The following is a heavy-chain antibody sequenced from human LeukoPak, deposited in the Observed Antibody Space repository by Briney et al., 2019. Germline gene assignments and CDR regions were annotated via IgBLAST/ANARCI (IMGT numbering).Heavy chain of an antibody. D-gene: IGHD6-6*01. J-gene: IGHJ4*02. CDR1: GGSISSSSYY. V-gene: IGHV4-39*07. CDR2: IYYSGST. CDR3: ARGHIAARTFDY. Sequence: PSETLSLTCTVSGGSISSSSYYWGWIRQPPGKGLEWIGSIYYSGSTYYNPSLKSRVTISVDTSKNQFSLKLSSVTAADTAVYYCARGHIAARTFDYWGQGTLVTVSS.